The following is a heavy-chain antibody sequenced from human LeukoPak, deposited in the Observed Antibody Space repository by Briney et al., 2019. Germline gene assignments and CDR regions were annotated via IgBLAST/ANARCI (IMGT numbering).Heavy chain of an antibody. J-gene: IGHJ4*02. V-gene: IGHV3-15*01. CDR3: THGGADKTHVLLNY. D-gene: IGHD3-10*01. Sequence: PGGSLRLSCAASGFTFSNAWMSWVRQAPGKGLEWVGGIKSKTDGGTTDYAAPVKGRFTISRDDSKNTLYLQMNSLKTEDTAVYYCTHGGADKTHVLLNYWGQGTLVTVSS. CDR2: IKSKTDGGTT. CDR1: GFTFSNAW.